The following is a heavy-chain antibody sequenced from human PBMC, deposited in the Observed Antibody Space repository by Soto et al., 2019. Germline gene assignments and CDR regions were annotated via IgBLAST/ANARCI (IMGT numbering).Heavy chain of an antibody. D-gene: IGHD3-9*01. CDR3: AKGVGPNYDILTGANYYMDV. Sequence: GGSLRLSCAASGFTFSSYAMSWVRQAPGKGLEWVSAISGSGGSTYYADSVKGRFTISRDNSKNTLYLQMNSLRAEDTAVYYCAKGVGPNYDILTGANYYMDVWGKGTTVTVSS. CDR2: ISGSGGST. J-gene: IGHJ6*03. V-gene: IGHV3-23*01. CDR1: GFTFSSYA.